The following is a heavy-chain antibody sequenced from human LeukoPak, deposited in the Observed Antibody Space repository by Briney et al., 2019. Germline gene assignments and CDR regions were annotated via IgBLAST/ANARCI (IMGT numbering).Heavy chain of an antibody. V-gene: IGHV3-48*04. CDR2: ISSSTTII. CDR1: GFTFSTYG. D-gene: IGHD4-23*01. J-gene: IGHJ4*02. CDR3: ARDYGGSSPFDY. Sequence: GGSLRLSCAASGFTFSTYGMNWVRQAPGKGLEWVSYISSSTTIIYYASSVKGRFTISRDNAKNSLYLQMNSLRAEDTAVYYCARDYGGSSPFDYWGQGTLVTVSS.